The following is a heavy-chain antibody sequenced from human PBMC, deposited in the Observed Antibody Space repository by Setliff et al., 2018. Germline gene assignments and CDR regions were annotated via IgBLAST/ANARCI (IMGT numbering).Heavy chain of an antibody. J-gene: IGHJ5*02. CDR2: INAANENT. CDR1: GYTFSSYS. V-gene: IGHV1-3*01. CDR3: ARYNWNTNWFDP. Sequence: ASVKVSCKASGYTFSSYSMHWVRQAPGQRLEWMGWINAANENTQYSKKFQGRLTITKDTSANTAYMELSSLRSEDTALYYCARYNWNTNWFDPWGQGTLVTVSS. D-gene: IGHD1-20*01.